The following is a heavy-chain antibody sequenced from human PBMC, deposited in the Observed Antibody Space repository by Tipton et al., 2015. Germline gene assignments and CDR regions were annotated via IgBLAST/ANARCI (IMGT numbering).Heavy chain of an antibody. Sequence: QVQLVQSGPEVKKPGASVRVSCKTSASTFTGYYIHWVRQAPGQGLERMGWIYSYSGDTTYAQKFQGRVTMTRDTSISTAYMELSSLRSDDAAIYYCTSDPGDLDPFDYWGQGTLVTVSS. CDR3: TSDPGDLDPFDY. D-gene: IGHD7-27*01. CDR1: ASTFTGYY. J-gene: IGHJ4*02. V-gene: IGHV1-2*02. CDR2: IYSYSGDT.